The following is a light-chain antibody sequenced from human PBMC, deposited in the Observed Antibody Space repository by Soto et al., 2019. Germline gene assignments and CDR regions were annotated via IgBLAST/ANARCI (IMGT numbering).Light chain of an antibody. CDR3: QQYSTDLWT. J-gene: IGKJ1*01. Sequence: IQMTQSPSSLSAYVGDRVPRSCRASQDIGNALGWYQQKPGKAPKVLLYGASSLESGVPSRFSGSGSGTEFNLTISSLQPDDFATYCCQQYSTDLWTFGQGTKADIK. CDR2: GAS. CDR1: QDIGNA. V-gene: IGKV1-5*01.